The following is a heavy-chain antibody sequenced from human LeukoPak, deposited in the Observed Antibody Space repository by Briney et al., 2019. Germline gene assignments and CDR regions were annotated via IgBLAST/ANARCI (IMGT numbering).Heavy chain of an antibody. Sequence: SQTLSLTCAVTGGSISSGGYSWSWIRQPPGKGLEWIGYIYHSGSTYYNPSLKSRVTISVDRSKNQFSLKLSSVTAADTAVYYCARGRTTVVTPYYFDYWGQGTLVTVSS. J-gene: IGHJ4*02. V-gene: IGHV4-30-2*01. CDR1: GGSISSGGYS. CDR2: IYHSGST. D-gene: IGHD4-23*01. CDR3: ARGRTTVVTPYYFDY.